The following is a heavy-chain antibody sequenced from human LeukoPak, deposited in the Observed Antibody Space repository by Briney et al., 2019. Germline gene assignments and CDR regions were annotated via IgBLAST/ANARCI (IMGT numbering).Heavy chain of an antibody. J-gene: IGHJ4*02. CDR3: ARAGYSSGWYGNYFDY. Sequence: SETLSLTCTVSGGSISSGGYYWSWIRQHPGKGLEWIGYIYYSGSTYYNPSLKSRVTISVDTSKNQFSLKLSSVTAADTAVYYCARAGYSSGWYGNYFDYWGQGTLVTVSS. CDR2: IYYSGST. D-gene: IGHD6-19*01. V-gene: IGHV4-31*03. CDR1: GGSISSGGYY.